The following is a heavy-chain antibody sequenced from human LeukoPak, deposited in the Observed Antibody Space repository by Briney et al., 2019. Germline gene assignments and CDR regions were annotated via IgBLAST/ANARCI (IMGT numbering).Heavy chain of an antibody. D-gene: IGHD5-24*01. J-gene: IGHJ6*03. CDR3: ASRVEMAKSVPDYYYYMDV. Sequence: PSETLSLTCTVSGGSISSSSYYWGWIRQPPGKGLEWIGSIYYSGSTYYNPSLKSRVTISVDTSKNQFSLKLSSVTAADPAVYYCASRVEMAKSVPDYYYYMDVWGKGTTVTVS. CDR2: IYYSGST. V-gene: IGHV4-39*07. CDR1: GGSISSSSYY.